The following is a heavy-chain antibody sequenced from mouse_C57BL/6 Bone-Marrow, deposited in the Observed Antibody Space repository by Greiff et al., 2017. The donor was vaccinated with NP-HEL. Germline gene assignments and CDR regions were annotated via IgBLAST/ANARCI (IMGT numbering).Heavy chain of an antibody. D-gene: IGHD1-1*01. J-gene: IGHJ1*03. CDR3: ASYYGSSYWYFDV. V-gene: IGHV1-20*01. CDR2: INPYNGDT. CDR1: GYSFTGYF. Sequence: VQLQESGPELVKPGDSVKISCKASGYSFTGYFMNWVMQSHGKSLEWIGRINPYNGDTFYNQKFKGKATLTVDKSSSTAHMELRSLTSEDSAVYYCASYYGSSYWYFDVWGTGTTVTVSS.